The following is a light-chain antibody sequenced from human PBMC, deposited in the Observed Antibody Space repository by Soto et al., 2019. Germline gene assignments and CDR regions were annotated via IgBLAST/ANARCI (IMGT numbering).Light chain of an antibody. CDR2: EVS. Sequence: QSALTQPPSASGSPGQSVTISCTGTSSDVGGYNYVSWYQQYPGKVPKLMIYEVSERPSGVPDRFSGSKSGNTASLTVSGHQAEDEADYYCISYAGTAYVFGTGTKLTVL. CDR3: ISYAGTAYV. V-gene: IGLV2-8*01. CDR1: SSDVGGYNY. J-gene: IGLJ1*01.